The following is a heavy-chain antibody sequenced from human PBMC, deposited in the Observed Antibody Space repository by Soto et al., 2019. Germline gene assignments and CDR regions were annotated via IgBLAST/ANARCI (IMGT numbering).Heavy chain of an antibody. J-gene: IGHJ2*01. V-gene: IGHV1-69*12. CDR3: ARGKRRWLQFWYFDL. CDR2: IIPIFGTA. D-gene: IGHD5-12*01. CDR1: GGTFSSYT. Sequence: QVPLVQSGAEVKKPGSSVTVSCKASGGTFSSYTISWVRQAPGQGLEWMGGIIPIFGTANYAQKFQGRVTITADESTSTAYMELSSLRSEETAVYYCARGKRRWLQFWYFDLWGRGTLVCVSS.